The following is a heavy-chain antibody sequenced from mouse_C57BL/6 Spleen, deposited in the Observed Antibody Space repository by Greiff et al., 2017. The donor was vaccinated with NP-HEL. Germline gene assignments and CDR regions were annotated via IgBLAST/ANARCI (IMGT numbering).Heavy chain of an antibody. CDR1: GYTFTSYW. V-gene: IGHV1-52*01. Sequence: VQLQQPGAELVRPGSSVKLSCKASGYTFTSYWMHWVKQRPIQGLEWIGNIDPSDSETHYNQKFKDKATLTVDKSSSTAYMQLSSLTSEDSAVYYCARGDYYGSSYVRAMDYWGQGTSVTVSS. J-gene: IGHJ4*01. CDR2: IDPSDSET. D-gene: IGHD1-1*01. CDR3: ARGDYYGSSYVRAMDY.